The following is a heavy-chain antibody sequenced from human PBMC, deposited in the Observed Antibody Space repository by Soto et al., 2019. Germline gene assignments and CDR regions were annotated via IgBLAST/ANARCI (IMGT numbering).Heavy chain of an antibody. CDR2: TYYRSKWYH. J-gene: IGHJ5*02. V-gene: IGHV6-1*01. D-gene: IGHD3-10*01. CDR1: GDSVSSNSAA. CDR3: ARGVYLSLVRTGWFDP. Sequence: SQTLSLTCAISGDSVSSNSAAWVWIRQSPSRGLEWLGRTYYRSKWYHDYAVSVKSRITISPDTSKNQLSLRLSSVTSADTAVYYCARGVYLSLVRTGWFDPWGQGTLVTVSS.